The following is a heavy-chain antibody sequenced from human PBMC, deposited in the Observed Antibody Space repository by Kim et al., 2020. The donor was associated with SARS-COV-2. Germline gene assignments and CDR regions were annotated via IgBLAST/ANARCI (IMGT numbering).Heavy chain of an antibody. J-gene: IGHJ6*02. CDR1: GGTFSSYA. CDR2: IIPIFGTA. D-gene: IGHD1-26*01. Sequence: SVKVSCKASGGTFSSYAISWVRQAPGQGLEWMGGIIPIFGTANYAQKFQGRVTITADESTSTAYMELSSLRSEDTAVYYCARSIGIFSGSYPRDYYYGMDVWGQGTTVTVSS. CDR3: ARSIGIFSGSYPRDYYYGMDV. V-gene: IGHV1-69*13.